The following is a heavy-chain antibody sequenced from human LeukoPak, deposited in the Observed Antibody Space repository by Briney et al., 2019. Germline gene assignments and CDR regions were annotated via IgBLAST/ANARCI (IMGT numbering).Heavy chain of an antibody. V-gene: IGHV1-2*02. CDR3: ARGNLPYYYGSGSSYPFDY. D-gene: IGHD3-10*01. CDR2: INPNSGGT. Sequence: ASVKVSCEASGYTFTSYHIHWVRQAPGQGLEWMGWINPNSGGTTYTQKFQGRVTVTRDTSISTAYMELSRLRSDDTALYYCARGNLPYYYGSGSSYPFDYWGQGTLVTVSS. J-gene: IGHJ4*02. CDR1: GYTFTSYH.